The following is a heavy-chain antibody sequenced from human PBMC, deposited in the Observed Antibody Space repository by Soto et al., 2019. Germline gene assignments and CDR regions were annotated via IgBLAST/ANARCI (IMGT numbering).Heavy chain of an antibody. CDR1: GFTFSSYG. J-gene: IGHJ6*02. V-gene: IGHV3-30*18. CDR3: ANVARGYSYGMDV. CDR2: ISYDGSNK. Sequence: QVQLVESGGGVVQPGRSLRLSCAASGFTFSSYGMHWVRQAPGKGLEWVAVISYDGSNKYYADSVKGRFTISRDNSKNTLMLQINSLRAEDTAVYYCANVARGYSYGMDVWGQGTTVTVSS. D-gene: IGHD5-18*01.